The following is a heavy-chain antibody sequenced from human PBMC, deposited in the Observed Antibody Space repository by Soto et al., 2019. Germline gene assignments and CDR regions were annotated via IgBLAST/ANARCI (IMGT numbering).Heavy chain of an antibody. J-gene: IGHJ3*02. D-gene: IGHD3-10*01. CDR3: ARDYRGLLWFGELFSAFDI. CDR1: GGSISSGGYY. Sequence: QVQLQESGPGLVKPSQTLSLTCTVSGGSISSGGYYWSWIRQHPGKGLEWIGYIYYSGSTYYNLSLKSRVTISVDTSNNQFSLKLSSVTAADTAVYYCARDYRGLLWFGELFSAFDIWGQGTMVTVSS. V-gene: IGHV4-31*03. CDR2: IYYSGST.